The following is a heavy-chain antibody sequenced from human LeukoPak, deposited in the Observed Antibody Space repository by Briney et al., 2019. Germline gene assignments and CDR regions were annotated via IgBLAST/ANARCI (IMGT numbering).Heavy chain of an antibody. CDR2: IYYSGSP. J-gene: IGHJ4*02. CDR3: ARGNSGYDFLDY. V-gene: IGHV4-59*01. Sequence: SETLSLTCTVSGGSISSSYWSWIRQPPGKGLEWIGYIYYSGSPNYNPSLKSRVTISVDTSKNQFSLKLSSVTAADTAVYYCARGNSGYDFLDYWGQGTLVTVSS. D-gene: IGHD5-12*01. CDR1: GGSISSSY.